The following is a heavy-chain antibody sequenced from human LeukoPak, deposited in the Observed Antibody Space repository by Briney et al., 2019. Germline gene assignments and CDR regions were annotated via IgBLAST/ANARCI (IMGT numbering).Heavy chain of an antibody. CDR1: GFMFSSNG. D-gene: IGHD5-12*01. J-gene: IGHJ4*02. CDR3: AKDHVGGQGRLSYLDY. V-gene: IGHV3-30*02. CDR2: IRYDGSNK. Sequence: GGSLRLSCEASGFMFSSNGMHWVRQAPGKGLEWVAFIRYDGSNKYYAESVKGRITISRDNSKNTLYLQMNSLRADDTAVYYCAKDHVGGQGRLSYLDYWGKGTLVTVSS.